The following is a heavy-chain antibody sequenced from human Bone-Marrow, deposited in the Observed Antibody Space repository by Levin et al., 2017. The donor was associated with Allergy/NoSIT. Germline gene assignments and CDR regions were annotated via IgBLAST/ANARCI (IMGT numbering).Heavy chain of an antibody. CDR3: TRPGGDLNYYYGMDV. V-gene: IGHV3-73*01. CDR2: IRSKANSYAT. D-gene: IGHD2-21*02. Sequence: QTGGSLRLSCEASGFSISGSAMHWVRQASGKGLEWVGRIRSKANSYATAYAASVKGRFIVSRDDLKNTAYLQMNSLKTEDTAIYYCTRPGGDLNYYYGMDVWGQGTTVTVSS. CDR1: GFSISGSA. J-gene: IGHJ6*02.